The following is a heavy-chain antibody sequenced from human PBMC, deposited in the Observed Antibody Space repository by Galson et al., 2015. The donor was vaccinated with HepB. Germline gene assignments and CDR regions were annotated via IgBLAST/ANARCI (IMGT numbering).Heavy chain of an antibody. CDR2: ISVYNGKT. Sequence: SVKVSCKASDYTFTRFGIGWVRQAPGQGLEWMGWISVYNGKTDYAQKFQGRVTMTADTSTSLTITAYMELGSLISDDTAVYYCAKGGMATIGGPTFDSWGQGTLVTVSS. D-gene: IGHD5-24*01. J-gene: IGHJ4*02. CDR3: AKGGMATIGGPTFDS. CDR1: DYTFTRFG. V-gene: IGHV1-18*01.